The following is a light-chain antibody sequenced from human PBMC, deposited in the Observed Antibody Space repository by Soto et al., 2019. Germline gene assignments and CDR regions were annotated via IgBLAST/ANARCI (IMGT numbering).Light chain of an antibody. CDR2: DAS. V-gene: IGKV3-11*01. CDR3: QHRSRWRT. CDR1: QSVNSY. J-gene: IGKJ2*01. Sequence: EIVLTQSPATLSLSPGERATLSCRACQSVNSYLAWYQQKPGQAPRLLIYDASNGATGIPARFSGSGSGTDFTITISSLEPEVFAVYYCQHRSRWRTLGKGTMLEIK.